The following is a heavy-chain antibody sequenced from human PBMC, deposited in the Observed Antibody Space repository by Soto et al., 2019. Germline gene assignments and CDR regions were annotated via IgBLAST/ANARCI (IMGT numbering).Heavy chain of an antibody. J-gene: IGHJ4*02. CDR3: ARVLGYCSGGSCYFDD. D-gene: IGHD2-15*01. CDR2: IYYSGST. CDR1: GGSISSYY. Sequence: SETLSLTCTVSGGSISSYYWSWIRQPPGKGLEWIGYIYYSGSTYYNPSLKSRVTISVGTSKNQFSLKLSSVTAADTAVYYCARVLGYCSGGSCYFDDWGQGTLVTVSS. V-gene: IGHV4-30-4*01.